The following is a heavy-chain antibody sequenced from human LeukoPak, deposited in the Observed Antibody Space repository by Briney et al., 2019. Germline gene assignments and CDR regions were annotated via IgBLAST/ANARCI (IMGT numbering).Heavy chain of an antibody. Sequence: GGSLRLSCAASGLTLSDSWMTWVRQAPGKGLEWVANINQNGGEKEYVDSVKGRFTISRDNAKNSLFLQMNRLRAEDTAVYYCARGIGWFEYWGQGTLVTVSS. CDR3: ARGIGWFEY. J-gene: IGHJ5*01. CDR2: INQNGGEK. D-gene: IGHD2-15*01. V-gene: IGHV3-7*05. CDR1: GLTLSDSW.